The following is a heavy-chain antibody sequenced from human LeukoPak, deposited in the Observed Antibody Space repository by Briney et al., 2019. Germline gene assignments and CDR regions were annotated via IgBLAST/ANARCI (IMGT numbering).Heavy chain of an antibody. CDR3: ARGPLWSFYYFDD. D-gene: IGHD2-21*01. CDR1: GFIFSNYA. V-gene: IGHV3-23*01. Sequence: PGGSLRLSCAASGFIFSNYAMHWVRQAPGKGLEWVSAIGGGGDDIEYADSVKGRFIISRDNSKKTLFLQMNFLRAEDTAVYYCARGPLWSFYYFDDWGQGTLVTVSS. CDR2: IGGGGDDI. J-gene: IGHJ4*02.